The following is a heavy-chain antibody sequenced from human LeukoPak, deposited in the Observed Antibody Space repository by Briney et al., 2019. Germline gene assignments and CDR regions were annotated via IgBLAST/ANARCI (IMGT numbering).Heavy chain of an antibody. Sequence: GRSLRLSCAASGFTFSSYAMHWVRQAPGKGLEWVAVISYDGSNKYYADSVKGRFTISRDNSKNTLYLQMNSLRAEDTAVYYCARGAYYYDSSGYYFPDYWGQGTLVTVSS. V-gene: IGHV3-30-3*01. CDR2: ISYDGSNK. D-gene: IGHD3-22*01. J-gene: IGHJ4*02. CDR3: ARGAYYYDSSGYYFPDY. CDR1: GFTFSSYA.